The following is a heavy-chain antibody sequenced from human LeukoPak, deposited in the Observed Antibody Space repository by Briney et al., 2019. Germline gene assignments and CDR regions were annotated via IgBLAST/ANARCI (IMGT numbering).Heavy chain of an antibody. J-gene: IGHJ6*04. V-gene: IGHV3-74*01. CDR3: ARDPGYESWSPFWGGMDV. CDR1: GFHFSSSW. CDR2: ITRDGSST. D-gene: IGHD3-16*01. Sequence: PGGSLRLSCAASGFHFSSSWMHWVRQAPGKGLVWVSRITRDGSSTTYADSVKGRFTTSRDNAKNTLYLQMDSLRDDDTAVYYCARDPGYESWSPFWGGMDVWGNGTTVIVSS.